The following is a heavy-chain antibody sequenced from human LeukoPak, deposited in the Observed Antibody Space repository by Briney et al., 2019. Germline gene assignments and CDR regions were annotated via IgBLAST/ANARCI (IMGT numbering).Heavy chain of an antibody. J-gene: IGHJ6*02. CDR2: IVVGSGNT. CDR1: GFTFTSSA. V-gene: IGHV1-58*01. Sequence: SVKVSCKASGFTFTSSAVQWVRQARGQRLEWIGWIVVGSGNTNYAQKFQERVTITRDTSASTAYMELSSLRSEDTAVYYCARSTTIFGVVTTSYYYYGMDVWGQGTTVTVSS. D-gene: IGHD3-3*01. CDR3: ARSTTIFGVVTTSYYYYGMDV.